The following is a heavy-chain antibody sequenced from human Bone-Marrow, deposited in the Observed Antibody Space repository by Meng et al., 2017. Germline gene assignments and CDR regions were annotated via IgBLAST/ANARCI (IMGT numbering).Heavy chain of an antibody. CDR3: ASKGTSSSYDY. D-gene: IGHD6-13*01. CDR2: INWNSGST. V-gene: IGHV3-20*04. J-gene: IGHJ4*02. Sequence: GESLKISCAASGFTFDDYGMSWVRQAPGKGLEWVSGINWNSGSTGYADSVKGRFTISRDNAKNSLYLQMNSLRAEDTALYYCASKGTSSSYDYWGQGTLVTVSS. CDR1: GFTFDDYG.